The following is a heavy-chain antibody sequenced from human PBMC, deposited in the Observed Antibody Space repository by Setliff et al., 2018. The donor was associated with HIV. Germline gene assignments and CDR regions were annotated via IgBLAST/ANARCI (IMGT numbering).Heavy chain of an antibody. CDR1: GFSLSQYW. D-gene: IGHD4-4*01. V-gene: IGHV3-7*04. CDR2: IKQDGSEK. J-gene: IGHJ4*02. CDR3: ARGLLTTVGADY. Sequence: PGGSLRLSCSASGFSLSQYWMSWVRQTPEKGLEWLANIKQDGSEKYYVDSVKGRFTISRDNAKNSLYLQMNSLRAEDTAVYYCARGLLTTVGADYCGQGTLVTVSS.